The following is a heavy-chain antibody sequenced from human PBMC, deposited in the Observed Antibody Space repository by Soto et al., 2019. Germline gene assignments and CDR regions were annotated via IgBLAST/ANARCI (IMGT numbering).Heavy chain of an antibody. CDR1: GGSISSYY. Sequence: SETLSLTCTVSGGSISSYYWSWIRQPPGKGLEWIGYIYYSGSTNYDPSLKSRVTISVDTSKNQFSLKLSSVTAADTAVYYCARHFSVDYFDYWGQGALVTVSS. CDR3: ARHFSVDYFDY. J-gene: IGHJ4*02. V-gene: IGHV4-59*08. CDR2: IYYSGST.